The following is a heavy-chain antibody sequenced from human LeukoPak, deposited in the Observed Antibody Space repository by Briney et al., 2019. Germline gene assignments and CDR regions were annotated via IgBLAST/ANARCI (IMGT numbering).Heavy chain of an antibody. CDR2: IYYSGST. Sequence: PSETLSLTCTVSGGSISSTSYYWGWIRQPPGKGLEWLGNIYYSGSTYYNPSLKSRVTISVDTSKNQFSLNLSSVTAADTAVYYCARGILKINYFDYWGQGTLVTVSS. CDR3: ARGILKINYFDY. D-gene: IGHD3-9*01. V-gene: IGHV4-39*01. CDR1: GGSISSTSYY. J-gene: IGHJ4*02.